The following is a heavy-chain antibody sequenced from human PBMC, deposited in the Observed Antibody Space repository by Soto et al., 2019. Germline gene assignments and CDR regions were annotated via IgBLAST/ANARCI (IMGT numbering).Heavy chain of an antibody. CDR2: ISYDGSNK. D-gene: IGHD6-13*01. Sequence: QVQLVESGGGVVQPGRSLRLSCAASGFTFSSYGMHWVRQAPGKGLEWVAVISYDGSNKYYADSVKGRFTISRDNSKNTLYLQMNSLRAEDTAVYYCAKEYGGSSWYAIDYWGQGTLVTVSS. V-gene: IGHV3-30*18. CDR3: AKEYGGSSWYAIDY. J-gene: IGHJ4*02. CDR1: GFTFSSYG.